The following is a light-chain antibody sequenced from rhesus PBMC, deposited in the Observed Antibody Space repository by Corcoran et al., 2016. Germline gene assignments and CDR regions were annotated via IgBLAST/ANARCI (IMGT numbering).Light chain of an antibody. Sequence: DIQMTQSPSSLSASVGDRVTITCRATQGISSWLAWYQQKPGKVPKLLRYKASSLQSGVPSRLSGSGSGTEFTLTISSLQPEDFAIYYCQQYNSAPPTFGQGTKVEIK. J-gene: IGKJ1*01. V-gene: IGKV1-21*01. CDR1: QGISSW. CDR3: QQYNSAPPT. CDR2: KAS.